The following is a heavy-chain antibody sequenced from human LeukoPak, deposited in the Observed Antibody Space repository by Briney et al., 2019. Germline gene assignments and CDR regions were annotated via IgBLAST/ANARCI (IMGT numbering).Heavy chain of an antibody. V-gene: IGHV3-13*01. Sequence: GGSLRLSCAASGFTFSSYDMHWVRQATGKGLEWVSATGTAGDTYYPGSVKGRFTISRENAKNSLYLQMNSLRAGDTAVYYCARGGYSYGYASKYYYGMDVWGQGTTVTVSS. CDR1: GFTFSSYD. CDR2: TGTAGDT. J-gene: IGHJ6*02. D-gene: IGHD5-18*01. CDR3: ARGGYSYGYASKYYYGMDV.